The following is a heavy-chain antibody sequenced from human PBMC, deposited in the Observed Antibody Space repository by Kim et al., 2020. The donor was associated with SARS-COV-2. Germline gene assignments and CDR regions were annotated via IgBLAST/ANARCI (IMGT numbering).Heavy chain of an antibody. Sequence: SETLSLTCAVYGGSFSGYYWSWIRQPPGKGLECIGEINHSGSTNYNPSLKSRVTISVDTSKNQFSLKLSSVTAADTAVYYCARVRYYGSGSWVRGGGYYYYMDVWGKGTTVTVSS. CDR2: INHSGST. V-gene: IGHV4-34*01. J-gene: IGHJ6*03. CDR3: ARVRYYGSGSWVRGGGYYYYMDV. CDR1: GGSFSGYY. D-gene: IGHD3-10*01.